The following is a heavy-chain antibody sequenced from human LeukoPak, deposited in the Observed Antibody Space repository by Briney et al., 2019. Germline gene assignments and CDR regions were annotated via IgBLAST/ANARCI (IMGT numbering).Heavy chain of an antibody. Sequence: PGGSLRLSCAASGFTFSSYWMHWVRQAPGKGLVWVSRINSDGSSTNYADSVKGRFTISRDNAKNTLYLQMNSLRAEDTAVYYRARPEDTVMVSVIGYWGQGTLVTVSS. CDR1: GFTFSSYW. CDR2: INSDGSST. J-gene: IGHJ4*02. D-gene: IGHD5-18*01. V-gene: IGHV3-74*01. CDR3: ARPEDTVMVSVIGY.